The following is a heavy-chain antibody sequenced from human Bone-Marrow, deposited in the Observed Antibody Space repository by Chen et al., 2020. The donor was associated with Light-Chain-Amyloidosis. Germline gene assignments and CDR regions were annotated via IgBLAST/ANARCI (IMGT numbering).Heavy chain of an antibody. CDR3: ARVLEQRIYFFGVAV. Sequence: QVHLVQSGSEVKEPGASVKLSCKPSGDAYINHGVTWVRQAPGQGLEYMGWISAYSFNIKYAQKFQGRVTMTRDRSTNTAYMELRSLTSGDTAIYYCARVLEQRIYFFGVAVWGPGTTVIVAS. J-gene: IGHJ6*02. V-gene: IGHV1-18*04. CDR1: GDAYINHG. D-gene: IGHD1-1*01. CDR2: ISAYSFNI.